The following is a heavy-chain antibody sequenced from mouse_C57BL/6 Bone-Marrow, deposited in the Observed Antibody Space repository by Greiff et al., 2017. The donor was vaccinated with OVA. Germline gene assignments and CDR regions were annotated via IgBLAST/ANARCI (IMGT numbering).Heavy chain of an antibody. V-gene: IGHV14-4*01. D-gene: IGHD2-4*01. J-gene: IGHJ1*03. CDR1: GFNIKDDY. CDR3: TTYDYDWDWYFDV. Sequence: EVHLVESGAELVRPGASVKLSCTASGFNIKDDYMHWVKQRPEQGLEWIGWIDPENGDTEYASKFQGKATITADTSSNTAYLQLSSLTSEDTAVYYCTTYDYDWDWYFDVWGTGTTVTVSS. CDR2: IDPENGDT.